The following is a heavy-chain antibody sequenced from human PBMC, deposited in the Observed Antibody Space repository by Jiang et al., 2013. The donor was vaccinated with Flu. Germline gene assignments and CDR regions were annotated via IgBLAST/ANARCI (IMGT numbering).Heavy chain of an antibody. V-gene: IGHV6-1*01. D-gene: IGHD6-13*01. CDR2: TYYRSKWYN. CDR3: AKMYSSSWSFINWFDP. Sequence: QTLSLTCAISGDSVSSNSATWNWIRQSPSRGLEWLGRTYYRSKWYNDYAESVKSRITVNPDTSKNQFSLQLNSVTPEDTAVYYCAKMYSSSWSFINWFDPGAREPWSPSPQ. CDR1: GDSVSSNSAT. J-gene: IGHJ5*02.